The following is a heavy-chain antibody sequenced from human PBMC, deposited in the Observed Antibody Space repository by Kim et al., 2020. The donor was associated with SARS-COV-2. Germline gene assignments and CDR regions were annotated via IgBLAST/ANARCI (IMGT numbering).Heavy chain of an antibody. D-gene: IGHD5-12*01. CDR1: GYTFTSYD. V-gene: IGHV1-8*01. CDR3: ARAADGYNDFAY. CDR2: MNPNSGNT. J-gene: IGHJ4*02. Sequence: ASVKVSCKASGYTFTSYDINWVRQATGQGLEWMGWMNPNSGNTGYAQKFQGRVTMTRNTSISTAYMKLSSLRSEDTAVYYCARAADGYNDFAYWGQGTLVTVSS.